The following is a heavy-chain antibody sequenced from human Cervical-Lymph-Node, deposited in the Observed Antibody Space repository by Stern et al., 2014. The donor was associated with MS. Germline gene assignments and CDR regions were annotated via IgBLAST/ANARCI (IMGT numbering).Heavy chain of an antibody. CDR2: IIPIFGTA. Sequence: VQLVQSGPGVKKPGSSMRVSCKTSGDVFNNYGVSWVRQVPGQGLEWMGGIIPIFGTANYAQKFQGRVTINADEATDTVYMEMSSLKSDDSAIYFCARDRDYGGQANLAYGMDVWGQGTTVTVSS. J-gene: IGHJ6*02. CDR1: GDVFNNYG. V-gene: IGHV1-69*01. D-gene: IGHD4-23*01. CDR3: ARDRDYGGQANLAYGMDV.